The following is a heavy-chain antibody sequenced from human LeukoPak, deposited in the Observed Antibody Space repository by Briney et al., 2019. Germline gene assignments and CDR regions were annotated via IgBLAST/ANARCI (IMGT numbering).Heavy chain of an antibody. CDR2: IYHSGST. Sequence: SETLSLTCTVSGYSISSGYYWGWIRQPPGKRLEWIGSIYHSGSTYYNPSLKSRVTISVGTSKNQFSLKLSSVTAADTAVYYCAREHCSGGSCYSIYYYYYMDVWGKGTTVTVSS. CDR1: GYSISSGYY. V-gene: IGHV4-38-2*02. D-gene: IGHD2-15*01. J-gene: IGHJ6*03. CDR3: AREHCSGGSCYSIYYYYYMDV.